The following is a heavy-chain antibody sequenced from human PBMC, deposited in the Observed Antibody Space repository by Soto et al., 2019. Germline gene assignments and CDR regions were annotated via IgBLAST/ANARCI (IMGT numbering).Heavy chain of an antibody. V-gene: IGHV3-30-3*01. CDR1: GFTFSSYA. D-gene: IGHD2-15*01. CDR3: ARWGGYVDY. J-gene: IGHJ4*02. CDR2: ISYDGSNK. Sequence: PGGSLRLSCAASGFTFSSYAMHWVRQAPGKGLERVAVISYDGSNKYYADSVKGRFTISRDNSKNTLYLQMNSLRAEDTAVYYCARWGGYVDYWGQGTLVTVSS.